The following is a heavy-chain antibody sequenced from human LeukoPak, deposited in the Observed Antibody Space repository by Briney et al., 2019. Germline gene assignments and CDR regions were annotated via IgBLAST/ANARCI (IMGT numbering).Heavy chain of an antibody. CDR3: ARGGVAATPVN. J-gene: IGHJ4*02. CDR2: IYYSGST. Sequence: SETLSLTCTVSGGSISSYYWSWIRQPPGKGLEWIGYIYYSGSTNYNPSLKRRVTISVDTSKNHVSLKLSSVTAADTAVYYCARGGVAATPVNWGQGTLVTVSS. V-gene: IGHV4-59*01. CDR1: GGSISSYY. D-gene: IGHD2-15*01.